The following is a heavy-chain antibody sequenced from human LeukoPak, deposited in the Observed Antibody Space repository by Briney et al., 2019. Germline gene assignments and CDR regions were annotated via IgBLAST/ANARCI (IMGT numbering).Heavy chain of an antibody. V-gene: IGHV3-15*07. J-gene: IGHJ4*02. CDR1: GFSFSNTW. D-gene: IGHD4-17*01. CDR3: TPGGKDYVH. CDR2: VKSKGDGGTA. Sequence: GGSLRLSCAASGFSFSNTWMNWVRLAPGKGLEWVGRVKSKGDGGTAEYAAPVKGRFTISRDDSKNTLYVQMSSLKIEDTALYYCTPGGKDYVHWGQGTLVTVSS.